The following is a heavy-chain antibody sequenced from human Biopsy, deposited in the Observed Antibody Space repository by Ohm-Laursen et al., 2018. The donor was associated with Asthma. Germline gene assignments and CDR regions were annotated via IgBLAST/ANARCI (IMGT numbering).Heavy chain of an antibody. D-gene: IGHD6-13*01. J-gene: IGHJ5*02. CDR1: GYTFIGCP. CDR3: ARGQKSAGDRWFDP. Sequence: ASVKISCKASGYTFIGCPIHWMRQAPGQGLEWMGRINPNSGGTNYAQKFQGRVTMTRDTSISTAYMEVSRLRSDDTAVYYCARGQKSAGDRWFDPWGQGALVTVSS. V-gene: IGHV1-2*06. CDR2: INPNSGGT.